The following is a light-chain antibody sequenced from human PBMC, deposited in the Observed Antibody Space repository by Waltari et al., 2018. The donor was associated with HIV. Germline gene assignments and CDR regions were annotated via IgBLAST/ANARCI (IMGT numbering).Light chain of an antibody. CDR2: DAS. V-gene: IGKV3-11*01. CDR3: QQRRSWPIT. Sequence: EILLTQSPGTLSLSPGERATLSCRASQSVDSYLAWYQQKPGQAPRLLIFDASNRATGIPARFSGSESVTDLTLTITSLGPADCAVYYCQQRRSWPITFGQGTRLEIK. CDR1: QSVDSY. J-gene: IGKJ5*01.